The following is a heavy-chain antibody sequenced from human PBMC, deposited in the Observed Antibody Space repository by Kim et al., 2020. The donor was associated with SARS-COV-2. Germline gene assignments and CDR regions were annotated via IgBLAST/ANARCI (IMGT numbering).Heavy chain of an antibody. J-gene: IGHJ4*02. V-gene: IGHV1-2*02. CDR3: ASGGDMVRGVITDAGSGADF. Sequence: ASVKVSCKASGYTFTGYYMHWVRQAPGQGLEWMGWINPNSGGTNYAQKFQGRVTMTRDTSISTAYMELSRLTSDDTAMYYCASGGDMVRGVITDAGSGADFWGQGTLVTVSS. CDR2: INPNSGGT. CDR1: GYTFTGYY. D-gene: IGHD3-10*01.